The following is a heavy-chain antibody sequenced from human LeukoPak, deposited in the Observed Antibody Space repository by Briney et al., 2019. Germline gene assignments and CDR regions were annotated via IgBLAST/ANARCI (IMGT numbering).Heavy chain of an antibody. Sequence: PSETLSLTCTISGGSISSSSYYWGWIRQPPGKGLEWIGSIYYSGSTYYNPSLKSRVTISVDTSKNQFSLKLTSVTAADTAVYYCARLVFGGSGSYYFPGGENIDYWGQGTLVTVSS. CDR2: IYYSGST. V-gene: IGHV4-39*01. CDR1: GGSISSSSYY. D-gene: IGHD3-10*01. CDR3: ARLVFGGSGSYYFPGGENIDY. J-gene: IGHJ4*02.